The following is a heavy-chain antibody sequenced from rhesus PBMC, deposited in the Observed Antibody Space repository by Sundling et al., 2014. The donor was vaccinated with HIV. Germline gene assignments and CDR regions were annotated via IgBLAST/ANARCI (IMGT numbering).Heavy chain of an antibody. CDR1: GGSISDNYY. CDR2: IYGSSGST. J-gene: IGHJ5-1*01. CDR3: ARSNPLHLDFDV. D-gene: IGHD3-3*01. V-gene: IGHV4S9*01. Sequence: QVQLQESGPGLAKPSETLSLTCAVSGGSISDNYYWNWIRQPPGKGLEWIGNIYGSSGSTYYNPSLKSRVTISKDTSKNQMSLKLTSVTAADTAVYYCARSNPLHLDFDVWGPGVLVTVSS.